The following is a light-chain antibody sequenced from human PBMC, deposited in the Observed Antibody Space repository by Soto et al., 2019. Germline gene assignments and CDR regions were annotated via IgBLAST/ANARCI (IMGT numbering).Light chain of an antibody. CDR1: SRDVCCYNF. J-gene: IGLJ1*01. CDR3: SSCPSISTSYS. V-gene: IGLV2-14*01. CDR2: DLR. Sequence: SVLTQPASVSGSPGQSITISCTRNSRDVCCYNFVSWYQPHPGKAPKLMTYDLRNRPSGVSNRFSGSKSGHTASLAISGLLAVDEADYYCSSCPSISTSYSFGTVTSVAV.